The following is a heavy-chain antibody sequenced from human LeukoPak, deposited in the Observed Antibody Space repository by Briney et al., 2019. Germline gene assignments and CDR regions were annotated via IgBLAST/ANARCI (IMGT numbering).Heavy chain of an antibody. CDR3: ARDPGYSSSWCNPYYYYYGMDV. CDR1: GGSISSSSYY. Sequence: SETLSLTCTVSGGSISSSSYYWGWIRQPAGKGLEWIGRIYTSGSTNYNPPLKSRVTMSVDTSKNQFSLKLSSVTAADTAVYYCARDPGYSSSWCNPYYYYYGMDVWGQGTTGTVSS. V-gene: IGHV4-61*02. J-gene: IGHJ6*02. CDR2: IYTSGST. D-gene: IGHD6-13*01.